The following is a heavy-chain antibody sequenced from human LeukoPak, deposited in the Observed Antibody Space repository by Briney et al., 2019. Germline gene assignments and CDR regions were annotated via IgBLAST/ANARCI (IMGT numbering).Heavy chain of an antibody. V-gene: IGHV3-48*03. D-gene: IGHD3-16*01. Sequence: GGSRRLSCAASAFTFSRYDIIWVRQAPGEGLEWDSWITGMGGAVTYTDSVKGRFTISRDNAKKSVYLQMNSLRVEDTAVYYCARNGGGLDYWGQGTLVTVSS. CDR2: ITGMGGAV. J-gene: IGHJ4*02. CDR1: AFTFSRYD. CDR3: ARNGGGLDY.